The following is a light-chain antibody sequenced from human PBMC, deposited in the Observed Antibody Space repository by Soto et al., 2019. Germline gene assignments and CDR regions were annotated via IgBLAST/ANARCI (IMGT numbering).Light chain of an antibody. Sequence: QSALTQPASVSGSPGQSITISCTGTSSDVGGHNYVSWYQQHPDKAPKLIISEVSNRPSGISNRFSGSKSGNTASLTISELQAEDEADYDCSSQSISTTLDYVFGTGTKVTVL. CDR1: SSDVGGHNY. J-gene: IGLJ1*01. V-gene: IGLV2-14*01. CDR3: SSQSISTTLDYV. CDR2: EVS.